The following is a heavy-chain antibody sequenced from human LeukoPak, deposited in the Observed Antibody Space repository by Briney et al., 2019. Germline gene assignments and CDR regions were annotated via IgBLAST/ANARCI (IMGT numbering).Heavy chain of an antibody. CDR1: GFAFSAYG. V-gene: IGHV3-23*01. CDR2: LSGNGAKT. J-gene: IGHJ4*02. Sequence: GGSLRLSCAASGFAFSAYGMSWVRQAPGRGLEWVSALSGNGAKTFYADSVKGRFTISRDNSKNTMYLQMNSLRAEDTAIYYCAKDLHWGLDYWGQGILITVSS. CDR3: AKDLHWGLDY. D-gene: IGHD3-16*01.